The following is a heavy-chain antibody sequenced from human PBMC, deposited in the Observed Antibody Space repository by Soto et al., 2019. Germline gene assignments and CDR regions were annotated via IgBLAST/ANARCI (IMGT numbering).Heavy chain of an antibody. J-gene: IGHJ6*02. CDR1: GFTFSSYG. Sequence: GGSLRLSCAASGFTFSSYGMHWVRQAPGKGLEWVAVISYDGSNKYYADSVKGRFTISRDNSKNTLYLQMNSLRAEDTAVYYCATQHSSGGFYYYYYGMDVWGQGTTVTVSS. CDR3: ATQHSSGGFYYYYYGMDV. D-gene: IGHD3-10*01. V-gene: IGHV3-30*03. CDR2: ISYDGSNK.